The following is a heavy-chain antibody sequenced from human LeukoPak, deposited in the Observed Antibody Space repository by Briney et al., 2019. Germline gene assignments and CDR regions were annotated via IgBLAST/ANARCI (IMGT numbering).Heavy chain of an antibody. CDR3: ARDTNYGGNRFYFDY. Sequence: SETLSLTCPVAGASVSSYYRSWIRQPAGKGLEWIGRINTSGSTNYSPSLKSRVTISVDTSKNQFSLKLSSVTAADTAVYYCARDTNYGGNRFYFDYWGQGILVTVSS. D-gene: IGHD4-23*01. CDR2: INTSGST. V-gene: IGHV4-4*07. CDR1: GASVSSYY. J-gene: IGHJ4*02.